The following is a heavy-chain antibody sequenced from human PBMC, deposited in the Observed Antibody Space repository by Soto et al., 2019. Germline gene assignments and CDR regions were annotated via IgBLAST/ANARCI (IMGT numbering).Heavy chain of an antibody. CDR2: ISSNGGST. CDR1: GFTFSSYA. V-gene: IGHV3-64D*06. CDR3: VKIPSSTVAGRGFDL. D-gene: IGHD6-19*01. J-gene: IGHJ2*01. Sequence: PGGSLRLSCSASGFTFSSYAMHWVRQAPGKGLEYVSAISSNGGSTYYADSVKGRFTISRDNSKNTLYLQMSSLRAEDTAVYYCVKIPSSTVAGRGFDLWGRGTLVTVSS.